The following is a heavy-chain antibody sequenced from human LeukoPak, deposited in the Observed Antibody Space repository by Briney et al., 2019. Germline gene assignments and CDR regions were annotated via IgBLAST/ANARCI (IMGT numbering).Heavy chain of an antibody. D-gene: IGHD3-10*01. Sequence: SETLSLTCTVSGGSIRSSSYYWGWIRQPPGKGLEWIGRIYTSGSTNYNPSLKSRVTMSVDTSKNQFSLKLSSVTAADTAVYYCARALKAGSYYNLFDYWGQGTLVTVSS. CDR1: GGSIRSSSYY. J-gene: IGHJ4*02. CDR3: ARALKAGSYYNLFDY. CDR2: IYTSGST. V-gene: IGHV4-39*07.